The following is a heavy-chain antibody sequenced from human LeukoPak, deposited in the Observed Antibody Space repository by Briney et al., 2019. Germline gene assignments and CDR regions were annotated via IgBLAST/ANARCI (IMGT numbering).Heavy chain of an antibody. CDR3: AKDPMGSFDY. CDR1: GFTFSSYA. V-gene: IGHV3-23*01. J-gene: IGHJ4*02. Sequence: GGSLRLSCAASGFTFSSYAMSWVRQAPGKGVEWVSAISGSGGSTYYADSVKGRFTISRDNSKNTLYLKMNSLRAEDTAVYYCAKDPMGSFDYWGQGTLVTVSS. D-gene: IGHD1-26*01. CDR2: ISGSGGST.